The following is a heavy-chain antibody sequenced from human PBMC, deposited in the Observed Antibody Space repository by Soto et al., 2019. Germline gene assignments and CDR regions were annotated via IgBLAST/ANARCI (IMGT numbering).Heavy chain of an antibody. D-gene: IGHD1-7*01. J-gene: IGHJ2*01. V-gene: IGHV1-69*13. CDR2: IIPIFGTA. CDR3: ARDKLELRSYWYFDL. CDR1: GGTFSSYA. Sequence: SVKVSCKASGGTFSSYAISWVRQAPGQGLEWMGGIIPIFGTANYAQKFQGRVTITADESTSTAYMELSSLRSEDTAVYYCARDKLELRSYWYFDLWGRGTLVTVSS.